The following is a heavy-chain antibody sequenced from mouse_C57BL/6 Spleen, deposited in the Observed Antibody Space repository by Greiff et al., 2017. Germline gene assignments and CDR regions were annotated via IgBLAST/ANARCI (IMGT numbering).Heavy chain of an antibody. CDR1: GYTFTSYG. CDR2: IYPRSGNT. V-gene: IGHV1-81*01. CDR3: ARGDYDAY. Sequence: QVQLKESGAELARPGASVKLSCKASGYTFTSYGISWVKQRTGQGLEWIGEIYPRSGNTYYNEKFKGKATLTADKSSSTAYMELRSLTSEDSAVYFCARGDYDAYWGQGTLVTVSA. J-gene: IGHJ3*01. D-gene: IGHD2-4*01.